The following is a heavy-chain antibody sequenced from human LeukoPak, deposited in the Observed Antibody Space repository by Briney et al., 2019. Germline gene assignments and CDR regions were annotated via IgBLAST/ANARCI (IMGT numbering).Heavy chain of an antibody. D-gene: IGHD5-18*01. J-gene: IGHJ4*02. V-gene: IGHV3-66*01. CDR3: ARDPGYNYGFDY. CDR2: IYSDGTT. CDR1: GFPVSDNY. Sequence: GGSLRLSCAASGFPVSDNYMSWVRQAPGKGLEWVSIIYSDGTTYYADSVKGRFTISRDNSKNSLYLQMNSLRAEDTAVYYCARDPGYNYGFDYWGQGTLVTVSS.